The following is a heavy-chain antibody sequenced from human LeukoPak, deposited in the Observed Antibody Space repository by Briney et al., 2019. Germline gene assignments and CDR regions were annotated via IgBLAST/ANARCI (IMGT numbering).Heavy chain of an antibody. CDR2: ISNDGTNK. Sequence: PGTSLRLSCAASGFTFDNYAMHWVRQVPGKGLEWVALISNDGTNKYYADSVKGRFTMSRDNSKSTVYLQVNSLRAEDTAVYYCAVGLTIWGQGTMVTVSS. V-gene: IGHV3-30-3*01. J-gene: IGHJ3*02. CDR1: GFTFDNYA. CDR3: AVGLTI. D-gene: IGHD1-26*01.